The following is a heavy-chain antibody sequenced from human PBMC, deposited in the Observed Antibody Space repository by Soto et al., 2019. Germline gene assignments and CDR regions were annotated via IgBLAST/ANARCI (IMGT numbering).Heavy chain of an antibody. CDR1: GYTFTSYG. J-gene: IGHJ4*02. Sequence: GASVKVSCKASGYTFTSYGISWVRQAPGQGLEWMGWISAYNGNTNYAQKLQGRVTMTTDTSTSTAYMELRSLRSDDTAVYYCARVGYYDSSGYYIDYWGQGTLVTVSS. V-gene: IGHV1-18*01. CDR2: ISAYNGNT. CDR3: ARVGYYDSSGYYIDY. D-gene: IGHD3-22*01.